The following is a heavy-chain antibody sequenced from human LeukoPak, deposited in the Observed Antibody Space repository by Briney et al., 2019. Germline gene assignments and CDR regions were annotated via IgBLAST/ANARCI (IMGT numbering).Heavy chain of an antibody. V-gene: IGHV3-7*05. CDR2: MNEYRSQL. J-gene: IGHJ4*02. CDR3: ARPGTSWPFDY. D-gene: IGHD6-13*01. CDR1: GFNFRTYW. Sequence: GRSLGLSCAASGFNFRTYWVSWVRQAPGKGLECVANMNEYRSQLHYVDAVRGRFTVHRDNAQNSLDLQMNSLRAEDTAVYYCARPGTSWPFDYWGQGSLVTVSS.